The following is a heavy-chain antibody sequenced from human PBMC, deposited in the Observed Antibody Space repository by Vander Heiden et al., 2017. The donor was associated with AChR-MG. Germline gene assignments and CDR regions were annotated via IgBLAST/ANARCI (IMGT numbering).Heavy chain of an antibody. Sequence: QVQLVQSGAEVKKPGSSVKVSCMASGGTFVRYAISWVRQAPGQGLEWMGGSIPLFGTPDYAQKFQGRVTITADESTSTAYMELSSLTSEDTAIYYCARTHDFWGPNWFDPWGQGTLVTVSS. V-gene: IGHV1-69*01. CDR2: SIPLFGTP. CDR1: GGTFVRYA. D-gene: IGHD3-3*01. CDR3: ARTHDFWGPNWFDP. J-gene: IGHJ5*02.